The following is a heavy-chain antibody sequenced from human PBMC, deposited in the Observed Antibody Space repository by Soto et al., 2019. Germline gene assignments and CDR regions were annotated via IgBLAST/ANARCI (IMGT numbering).Heavy chain of an antibody. D-gene: IGHD6-13*01. CDR2: ISSSSSYI. J-gene: IGHJ5*02. Sequence: EVQLVESGGGLVKPGGSLRLSCAASGFTFGSYSMNWVRQAPGKGLEWVSSISSSSSYIYYADSVKGRFTISRDNAKNALYLKMNSLRAADTAVYYCSMGKGSIWYYLQWFDPWGQRTLVTVSS. V-gene: IGHV3-21*01. CDR1: GFTFGSYS. CDR3: SMGKGSIWYYLQWFDP.